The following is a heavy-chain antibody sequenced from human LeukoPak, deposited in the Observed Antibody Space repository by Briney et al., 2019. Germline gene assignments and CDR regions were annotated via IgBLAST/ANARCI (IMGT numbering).Heavy chain of an antibody. CDR2: IYPGDSDT. CDR3: AIYSDTYYFDH. J-gene: IGHJ4*02. D-gene: IGHD1-26*01. CDR1: GYTFATYW. V-gene: IGHV5-51*01. Sequence: GESLKISCKGSGYTFATYWIAWVRQMPGRGLEWMGIIYPGDSDTRYSPSFQGQVTISADKSISTAYLQWSSLKASDTAMYYCAIYSDTYYFDHWGQGTLVTVSS.